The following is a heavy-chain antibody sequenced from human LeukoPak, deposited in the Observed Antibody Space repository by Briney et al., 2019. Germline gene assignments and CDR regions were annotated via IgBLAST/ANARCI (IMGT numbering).Heavy chain of an antibody. D-gene: IGHD2-21*02. CDR2: ISGSGGST. CDR1: GFTFGKYW. Sequence: PGGSLRLSCVASGFTFGKYWMSWVRQAPGKGLEWVSAISGSGGSTYYADSVKGRFTISRDNSKNTLYLRMNSLRAEDTAVYYCAKEHIVVVTATNHFDYWGQGTLVTVSS. J-gene: IGHJ4*02. CDR3: AKEHIVVVTATNHFDY. V-gene: IGHV3-23*01.